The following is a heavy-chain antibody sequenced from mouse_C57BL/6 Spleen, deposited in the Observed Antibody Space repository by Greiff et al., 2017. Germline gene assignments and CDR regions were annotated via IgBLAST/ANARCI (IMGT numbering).Heavy chain of an antibody. Sequence: EVKLMESGEGLVKPGGSLKLSCAASGFTFSSYAMSWVRQTPEKRLEWVAYISSGGDYIYYADTVKGRFTISRDNARNTLYLQMSSLKSEDTAMYYCTRGDGGYFDVWGTGTTVTVSS. D-gene: IGHD3-3*01. CDR2: ISSGGDYI. V-gene: IGHV5-9-1*02. CDR1: GFTFSSYA. J-gene: IGHJ1*03. CDR3: TRGDGGYFDV.